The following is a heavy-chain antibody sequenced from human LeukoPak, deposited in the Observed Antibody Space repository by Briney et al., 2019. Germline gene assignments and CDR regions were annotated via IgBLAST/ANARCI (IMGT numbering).Heavy chain of an antibody. J-gene: IGHJ4*02. V-gene: IGHV4-61*02. CDR2: IYSSGST. D-gene: IGHD5-18*01. CDR1: GGSISSSTYS. CDR3: ARGVLDTAMVRFDY. Sequence: SGTLSLTCTVSGGSISSSTYSWTWIRPPAGRGLEWIGRIYSSGSTHYNPSLKSRVTISVDTSKNHFSLNLSSVTAADTAVYFCARGVLDTAMVRFDYWGQGALVTVSS.